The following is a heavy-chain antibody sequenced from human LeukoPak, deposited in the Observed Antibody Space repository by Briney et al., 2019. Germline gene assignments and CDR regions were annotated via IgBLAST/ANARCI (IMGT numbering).Heavy chain of an antibody. CDR3: AKRVPYSSSSVYFDF. CDR1: EFTFNSYG. D-gene: IGHD6-6*01. J-gene: IGHJ4*02. V-gene: IGHV3-23*01. Sequence: GGSLILSCAASEFTFNSYGMNWVRQAPRKWIEWVSSISDTGKNTYYADSAKDRFTISRDNSKNTLYLQMNSLRADDTTVYYCAKRVPYSSSSVYFDFWGLGTLVTVSS. CDR2: ISDTGKNT.